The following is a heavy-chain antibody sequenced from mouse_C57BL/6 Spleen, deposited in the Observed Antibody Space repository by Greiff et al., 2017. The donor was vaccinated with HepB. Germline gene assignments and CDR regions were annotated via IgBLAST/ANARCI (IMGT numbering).Heavy chain of an antibody. Sequence: EVQLQESGPGLVKPSQSLSLTCSVTGYSITSGYYWNWIRQFPGNKLEWMGYISYDGSNNYNPSLKNRISITRDTSKNQFFLKLNSVTTEDTATYYCASYGSSMDYWGQGTSVTVSS. D-gene: IGHD1-1*01. J-gene: IGHJ4*01. CDR2: ISYDGSN. V-gene: IGHV3-6*01. CDR3: ASYGSSMDY. CDR1: GYSITSGYY.